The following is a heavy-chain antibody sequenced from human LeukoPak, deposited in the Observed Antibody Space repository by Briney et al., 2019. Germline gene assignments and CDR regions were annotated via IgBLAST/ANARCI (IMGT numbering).Heavy chain of an antibody. J-gene: IGHJ6*03. CDR1: GFTFRSYG. CDR2: ISSSSSYI. D-gene: IGHD1-26*01. Sequence: PGGTLRLSCAASGFTFRSYGMSWVRQAPGKGLEWVSSISSSSSYIYYADSVKGRFTISRDNAKNSLFLQMNSLRAEDTAVYFCARATWDPNYYYYMDVWGKGTTVTISS. CDR3: ARATWDPNYYYYMDV. V-gene: IGHV3-21*01.